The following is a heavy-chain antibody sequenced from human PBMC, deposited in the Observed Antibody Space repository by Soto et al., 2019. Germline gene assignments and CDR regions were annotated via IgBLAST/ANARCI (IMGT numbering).Heavy chain of an antibody. CDR1: GGTFSSYA. CDR2: IIPIFGTA. Sequence: SVKVSCKASGGTFSSYAISRVRQAPGQGLEWMGGIIPIFGTANYAQKLQGRVTMTTDTSTSTAYMELRSLRSDDTAVYYCARDRSGWRYYYYGMAVWXQGTTVTVSS. CDR3: ARDRSGWRYYYYGMAV. V-gene: IGHV1-69*05. D-gene: IGHD6-19*01. J-gene: IGHJ6*02.